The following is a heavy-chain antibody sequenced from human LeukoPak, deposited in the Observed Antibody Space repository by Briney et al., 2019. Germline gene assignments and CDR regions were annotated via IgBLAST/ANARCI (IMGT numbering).Heavy chain of an antibody. CDR1: GGSFSGYF. J-gene: IGHJ4*02. Sequence: SETLSLTCAVYGGSFSGYFWSWIRQPPGKGLEWIGEINHEGSTNYNPSLKRRVSTSVDTSKNQLSLQLRSVAAADTAVYYCASLAGCLGGSCSWPLDYWGQGPQVTVSS. D-gene: IGHD2-15*01. CDR2: INHEGST. V-gene: IGHV4-34*01. CDR3: ASLAGCLGGSCSWPLDY.